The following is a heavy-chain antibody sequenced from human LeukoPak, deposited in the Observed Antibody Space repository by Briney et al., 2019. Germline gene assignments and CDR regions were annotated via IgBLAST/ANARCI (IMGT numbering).Heavy chain of an antibody. CDR2: IYTSGST. CDR1: GGSISSYY. D-gene: IGHD2-2*01. CDR3: ARDHIVVVPADATYYMDV. V-gene: IGHV4-4*07. Sequence: SETLSLTCTVSGGSISSYYWSWIRQPAGKGLEWIGRIYTSGSTNYKPSLKSRVTMSVDTSKNQFSLKLSSVTAADTAVYYCARDHIVVVPADATYYMDVWGKGTTVAVSS. J-gene: IGHJ6*03.